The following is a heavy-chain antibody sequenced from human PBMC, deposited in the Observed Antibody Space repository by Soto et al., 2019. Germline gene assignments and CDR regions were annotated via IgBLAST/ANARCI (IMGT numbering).Heavy chain of an antibody. V-gene: IGHV1-46*01. Sequence: XSVKVSFNASGYIFTSYYIHLVRQAPGQGLEWMGIINPSGGTTTYAQKFQGRVTMTRDTSTSTVYMELSSLRSEDTAVYYCARGPATAPDAYWGLGTLVTVSS. CDR1: GYIFTSYY. CDR3: ARGPATAPDAY. D-gene: IGHD2-2*01. J-gene: IGHJ4*02. CDR2: INPSGGTT.